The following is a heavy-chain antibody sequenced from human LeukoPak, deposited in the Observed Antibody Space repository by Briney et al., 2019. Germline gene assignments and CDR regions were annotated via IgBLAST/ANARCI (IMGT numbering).Heavy chain of an antibody. D-gene: IGHD3-3*01. Sequence: SQTLSLTCTVSGGSIIGYYWNWIRQPPGKGLDWIGYIYHSGSTNYNPSLKSRVTISVDTSKTQISLKLRAVTAADTAVYYCARSRVWSNYWGYFDYWGQGTLVTVSS. J-gene: IGHJ4*02. CDR1: GGSIIGYY. CDR3: ARSRVWSNYWGYFDY. CDR2: IYHSGST. V-gene: IGHV4-59*01.